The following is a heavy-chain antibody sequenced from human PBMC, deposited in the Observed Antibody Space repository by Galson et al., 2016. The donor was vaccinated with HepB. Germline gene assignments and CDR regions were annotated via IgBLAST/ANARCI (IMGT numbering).Heavy chain of an antibody. Sequence: SLRLSCAAAGFSFSSYWMSWVRQVPGKGLEWVANIKQDGSEKYYVDSVKGRFTISRDNARKTLYLHMNSLRADDTAVYFCAKTGVTYYYYGMDAWGQGTTVTVSS. CDR3: AKTGVTYYYYGMDA. J-gene: IGHJ6*02. CDR1: GFSFSSYW. CDR2: IKQDGSEK. D-gene: IGHD7-27*01. V-gene: IGHV3-7*01.